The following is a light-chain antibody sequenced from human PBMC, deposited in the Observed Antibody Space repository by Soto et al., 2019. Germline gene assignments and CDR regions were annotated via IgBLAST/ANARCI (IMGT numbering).Light chain of an antibody. CDR2: GAS. CDR3: QQSYSTLWT. CDR1: QDISNY. Sequence: DIQMTQSPSSLSASVGDRVTITCQASQDISNYLNWYQQKPGEAPNLLIFGASTLQSGVPSRFSGSGSGTDFTLTISSLQPEDFATYYCQQSYSTLWTFGQGPRWIS. V-gene: IGKV1-39*01. J-gene: IGKJ1*01.